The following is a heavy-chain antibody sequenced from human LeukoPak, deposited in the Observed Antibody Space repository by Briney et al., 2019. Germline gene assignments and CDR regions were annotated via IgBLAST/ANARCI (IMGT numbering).Heavy chain of an antibody. CDR3: ARADSSHYYMDV. CDR1: GDRVSSDNAA. V-gene: IGHV6-1*01. Sequence: SQTLSLTCAISGDRVSSDNAAWTWFRQSPSRGLEWLGRIYYRSTRYNDYAVSVKSRVSINPDTSKNQFSLQVNAVTPEDTALYYCARADSSHYYMDVWGKGTTVTVS. CDR2: IYYRSTRYN. J-gene: IGHJ6*03. D-gene: IGHD6-13*01.